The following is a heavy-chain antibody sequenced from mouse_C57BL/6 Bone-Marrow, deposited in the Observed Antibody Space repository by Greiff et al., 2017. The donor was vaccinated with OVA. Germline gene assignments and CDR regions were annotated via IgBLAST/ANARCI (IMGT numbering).Heavy chain of an antibody. CDR2: INPYNGGT. CDR3: ARCPYDGYYAMDY. J-gene: IGHJ4*01. Sequence: VHVKQSGPVLVKPGASVKMSCKASGYTFTDYYMNWVKQSHGKSLEWIGVINPYNGGTSYNQQFKGKATFTVDKSSSTAYMEINSLTSEDSAVYYCARCPYDGYYAMDYWGQGTSVTVSS. V-gene: IGHV1-19*01. CDR1: GYTFTDYY. D-gene: IGHD2-12*01.